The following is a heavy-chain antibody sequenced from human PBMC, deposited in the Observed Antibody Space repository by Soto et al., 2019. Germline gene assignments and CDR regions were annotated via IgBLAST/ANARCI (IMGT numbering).Heavy chain of an antibody. CDR2: MNPNSGNT. V-gene: IGHV1-8*01. CDR1: GYPFTSYD. CDR3: ARGKRGGHSTHYILVFPAARGDNWFDP. J-gene: IGHJ5*02. D-gene: IGHD2-2*01. Sequence: ASVKVSCKASGYPFTSYDINWVRQATGQGLEWMGWMNPNSGNTGYAQKFQGRVTMTRNTSISTAYMELSSLRSEDTAVYYCARGKRGGHSTHYILVFPAARGDNWFDPRCQGTLVTV.